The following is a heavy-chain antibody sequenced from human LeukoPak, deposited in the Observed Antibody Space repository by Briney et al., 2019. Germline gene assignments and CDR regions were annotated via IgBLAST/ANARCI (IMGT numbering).Heavy chain of an antibody. D-gene: IGHD4-23*01. CDR3: ARQRLYYGGNSGPWFFDL. Sequence: SETLSLTCTVSGGSISNYYWSWIRQPPGKGLEWIGYIFYSGSTNYSPSLKSRVTMSVDTSKNHFSLKLSSVTAADTALYYCARQRLYYGGNSGPWFFDLWGRGTLVTVSS. CDR1: GGSISNYY. V-gene: IGHV4-59*08. CDR2: IFYSGST. J-gene: IGHJ2*01.